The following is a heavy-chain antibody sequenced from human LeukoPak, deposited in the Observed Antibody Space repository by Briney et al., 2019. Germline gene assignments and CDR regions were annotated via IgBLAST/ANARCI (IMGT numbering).Heavy chain of an antibody. CDR1: GGSVSSGSYY. Sequence: SETLSLTCTVSGGSVSSGSYYWSWIRQPPGKGLEWIGYIYYSGSTNYNLSLKSRVTISVDTSKNQFSLKLSSVTAADTAVYYCATSGSGSIGYFDYWGQGTLVTVSS. CDR3: ATSGSGSIGYFDY. V-gene: IGHV4-61*01. D-gene: IGHD3-10*01. CDR2: IYYSGST. J-gene: IGHJ4*02.